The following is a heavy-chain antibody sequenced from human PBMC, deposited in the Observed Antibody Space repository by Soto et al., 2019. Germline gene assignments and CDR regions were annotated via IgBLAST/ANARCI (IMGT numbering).Heavy chain of an antibody. Sequence: GGSLRLSCAASGFTFIDYAMSWVRQAQGKGLEWVSGISGSGATTYYADSLKGRFTISRDNSKNTLFLQMNSLRAEDTAVYYCAKVGFWNWYFDLWGHGTLVTVSS. CDR1: GFTFIDYA. CDR2: ISGSGATT. D-gene: IGHD1-1*01. V-gene: IGHV3-23*01. CDR3: AKVGFWNWYFDL. J-gene: IGHJ2*01.